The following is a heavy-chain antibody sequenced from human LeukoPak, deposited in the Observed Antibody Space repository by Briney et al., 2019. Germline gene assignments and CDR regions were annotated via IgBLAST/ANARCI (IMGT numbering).Heavy chain of an antibody. V-gene: IGHV3-11*04. Sequence: PGGSLRLSCAASGFIFNDYHMSWIRQAPGKGLEWVSYITSTGSTIYYADSVKGRFTISRDNAKNSLYLQMNSLRAEDTAVYYCARDRSFPNYGGNSASDYWGQGTLVTVSS. J-gene: IGHJ4*02. CDR3: ARDRSFPNYGGNSASDY. D-gene: IGHD4-23*01. CDR2: ITSTGSTI. CDR1: GFIFNDYH.